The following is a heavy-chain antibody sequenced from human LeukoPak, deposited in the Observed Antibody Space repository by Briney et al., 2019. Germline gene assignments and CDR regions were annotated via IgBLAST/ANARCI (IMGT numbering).Heavy chain of an antibody. J-gene: IGHJ4*02. Sequence: ASVKVSCKASGYTFTGYYMHWVRQAPGQGLEWMGWINPNSGGTNYAQKFQGRVTMTRDTSISTAYMELSRLRSDDTAVYYCARDLSGGSCWFTGGVDYWGQGTLVTVSS. V-gene: IGHV1-2*02. CDR3: ARDLSGGSCWFTGGVDY. CDR1: GYTFTGYY. D-gene: IGHD2-15*01. CDR2: INPNSGGT.